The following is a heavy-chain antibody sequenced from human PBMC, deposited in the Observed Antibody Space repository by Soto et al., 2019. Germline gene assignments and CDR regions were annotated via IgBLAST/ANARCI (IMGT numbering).Heavy chain of an antibody. V-gene: IGHV4-39*01. CDR3: TRQFSSCRLAPYHDGRHF. Sequence: TLSLTCTVSRGSISSSSYYWGWICHPPGKGLERIGRIYYSGSTSYNPSLKSRATISVATSKNQFSLKLSSVTAAATAVYYSTRQFSSCRLAPYHDGRHFWYQRTNGTVSS. CDR1: RGSISSSSYY. J-gene: IGHJ6*02. CDR2: IYYSGST.